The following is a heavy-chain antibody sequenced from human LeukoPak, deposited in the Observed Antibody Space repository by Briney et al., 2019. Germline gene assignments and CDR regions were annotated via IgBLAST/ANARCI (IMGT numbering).Heavy chain of an antibody. Sequence: SETLSLTCTVSGGSISSYYWSWIRQPPGKGLEWIGYIYYSGSTNYNPSLKSRVTISVDTSKNQFSLKLSSVTAADTAVYYCARDISGIAAAVWYFDLWGRGTLVTVSS. V-gene: IGHV4-59*12. J-gene: IGHJ2*01. CDR2: IYYSGST. D-gene: IGHD6-13*01. CDR1: GGSISSYY. CDR3: ARDISGIAAAVWYFDL.